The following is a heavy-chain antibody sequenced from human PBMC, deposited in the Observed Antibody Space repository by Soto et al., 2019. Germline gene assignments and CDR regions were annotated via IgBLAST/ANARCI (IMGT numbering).Heavy chain of an antibody. Sequence: ASVELCCKASGYRFSDYGSSWVRQATGQGPEWMGWISGYNGNTNYAQKIQGRVTMTADTSTSTAYMELGSLRSDDTAVYYCARGGPVGYCSSTTCPEYFQYWGQGTLVTVSS. CDR3: ARGGPVGYCSSTTCPEYFQY. D-gene: IGHD2-2*01. J-gene: IGHJ1*01. V-gene: IGHV1-18*01. CDR1: GYRFSDYG. CDR2: ISGYNGNT.